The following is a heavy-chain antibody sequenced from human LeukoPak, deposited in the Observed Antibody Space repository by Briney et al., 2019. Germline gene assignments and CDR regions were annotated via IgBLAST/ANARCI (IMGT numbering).Heavy chain of an antibody. CDR1: GFTFSHFG. CDR3: AKDAQRGFDYSNSLEY. D-gene: IGHD4-11*01. Sequence: GGSMRLSCAASGFTFSHFGFHWVRQAPGKGLEWVAVIWSDGTNKYYGDSVKGRFIIQRDDSQKTVYLQMNRLRAEGTAIYYCAKDAQRGFDYSNSLEYWGQGSLVTVSS. CDR2: IWSDGTNK. V-gene: IGHV3-33*06. J-gene: IGHJ4*02.